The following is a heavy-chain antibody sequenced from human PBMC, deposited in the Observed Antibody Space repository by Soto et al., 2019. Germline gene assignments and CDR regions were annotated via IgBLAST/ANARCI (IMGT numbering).Heavy chain of an antibody. Sequence: QVQLVQSGAEVKKPGSSVKVSCKASGGTFSSYAISWVRQAPGQGLEWMGGIIPISGTANYEQKFQGRVTITEDESTSTAYMALSSLSSEDTAVYYCARSQGSSTSLEIYYYYYYGMDVWGHWTTVTVSS. CDR1: GGTFSSYA. CDR3: ARSQGSSTSLEIYYYYYYGMDV. J-gene: IGHJ6*02. CDR2: IIPISGTA. V-gene: IGHV1-69*01. D-gene: IGHD2-2*01.